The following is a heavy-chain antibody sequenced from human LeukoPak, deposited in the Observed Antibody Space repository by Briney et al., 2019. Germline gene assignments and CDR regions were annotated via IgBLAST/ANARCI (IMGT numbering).Heavy chain of an antibody. J-gene: IGHJ4*02. CDR3: AKDRLGALLYFDS. CDR2: ISYDGSNK. CDR1: GFTFSSYG. V-gene: IGHV3-30*18. Sequence: GGPLRLSCAASGFTFSSYGMHWVRQAPGKGLEWVAVISYDGSNKYYADSVKGRFTISRDNSKNTLYLQMNSLRAEDTAVYSCAKDRLGALLYFDSWGQGTLVTVSS. D-gene: IGHD1-26*01.